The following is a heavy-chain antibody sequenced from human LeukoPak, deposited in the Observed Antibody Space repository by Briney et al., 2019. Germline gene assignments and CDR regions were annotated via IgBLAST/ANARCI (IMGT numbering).Heavy chain of an antibody. V-gene: IGHV4-30-2*01. CDR1: GVSISSGAYS. CDR2: FYHDGST. D-gene: IGHD6-13*01. CDR3: ASVPAAAHRGYFDY. Sequence: SETLSLTCAVSGVSISSGAYSWSWIRQAPGKGLEWIGYFYHDGSTYYNPSLKSRVTMSVDRSKNQFSLKLGSVTAADTAVYYGASVPAAAHRGYFDYWGQGTLVTVSS. J-gene: IGHJ4*02.